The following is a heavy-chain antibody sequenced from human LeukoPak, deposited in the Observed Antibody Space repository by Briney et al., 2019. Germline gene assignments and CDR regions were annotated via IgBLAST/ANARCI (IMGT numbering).Heavy chain of an antibody. CDR2: IYDIGTT. J-gene: IGHJ3*02. D-gene: IGHD1-14*01. V-gene: IGHV3-53*01. CDR1: GFIVSSKY. CDR3: ARHTGAFDI. Sequence: GGSLRLSCAVSGFIVSSKYMSWVRQAPGKGLEWVSVIYDIGTTFYADSVKGRFTISRDTSNNTLYLQMNSLRVDDTAVYYCARHTGAFDIWGQGTMVTVSS.